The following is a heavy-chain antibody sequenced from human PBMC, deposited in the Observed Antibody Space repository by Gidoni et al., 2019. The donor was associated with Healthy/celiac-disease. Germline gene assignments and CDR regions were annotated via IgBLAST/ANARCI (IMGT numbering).Heavy chain of an antibody. CDR2: IYTSGST. CDR1: GGSISSGSYY. Sequence: QVQLQESGPGLVKPSPTLSLTCTVSGGSISSGSYYWSWIRQPAGKGLEWIGRIYTSGSTNYNPSLKSRVTISVDTSKNQFSLKLSSVTAADTAVYYCARENYYYYYGMDVWGQGTTVTVSS. CDR3: ARENYYYYYGMDV. V-gene: IGHV4-61*02. J-gene: IGHJ6*02.